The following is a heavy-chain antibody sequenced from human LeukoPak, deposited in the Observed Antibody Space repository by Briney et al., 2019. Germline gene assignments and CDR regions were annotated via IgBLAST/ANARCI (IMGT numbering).Heavy chain of an antibody. D-gene: IGHD6-13*01. CDR3: ARNAHSSSWLNWFDP. J-gene: IGHJ5*02. CDR1: GYTFTGYY. Sequence: ASVKVSCKASGYTFTGYYMHWVRQAPGQGLEWMGWINPNSGGTNSAQKFQGRVTMTRDTSISTAYMELSRLRPDDTAVYYCARNAHSSSWLNWFDPWGQGTLVTVSS. CDR2: INPNSGGT. V-gene: IGHV1-2*02.